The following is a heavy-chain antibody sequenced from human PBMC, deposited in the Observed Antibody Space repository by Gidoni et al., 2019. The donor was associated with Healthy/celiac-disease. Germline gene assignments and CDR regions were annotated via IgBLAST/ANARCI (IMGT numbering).Heavy chain of an antibody. V-gene: IGHV3-48*02. J-gene: IGHJ4*02. Sequence: EVQLVESGGGLVQTGGSLGLSCAASGFTFSSDSMNWVRQAPGKGLEWVSYISSSSRTIYYADSVKGRCTISRDNAKNSLYLQMNSLRDEDTAVYYCARDYYDSSGYYILGLDYWGQGTLVTVSS. CDR1: GFTFSSDS. CDR3: ARDYYDSSGYYILGLDY. D-gene: IGHD3-22*01. CDR2: ISSSSRTI.